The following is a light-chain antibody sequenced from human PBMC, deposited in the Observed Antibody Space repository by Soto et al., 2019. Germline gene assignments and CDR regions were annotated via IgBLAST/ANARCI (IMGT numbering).Light chain of an antibody. Sequence: EIVMTQSPATLSVSARERVTLSCRASQSVSSNLAWYQQKPGQAPRLLIYGASTRATGIPARFSGSGSGTDFTLTISSLQSEDFAVYYCQQYNNWPPLTFGGGTKVEIK. CDR2: GAS. CDR1: QSVSSN. J-gene: IGKJ4*01. V-gene: IGKV3D-15*01. CDR3: QQYNNWPPLT.